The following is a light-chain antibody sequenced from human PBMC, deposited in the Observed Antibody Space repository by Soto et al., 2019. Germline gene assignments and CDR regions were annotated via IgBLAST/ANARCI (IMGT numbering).Light chain of an antibody. Sequence: EIVMTQSPATLSVSPGERATLSCRASQSVSNNLAWYQQKPGQAPRLLIYGASTRATSTPARFSGSGSGTEFALTISSLQSEDFAVYYCQQYNNWPPWTLGQGTKVEIK. V-gene: IGKV3-15*01. J-gene: IGKJ1*01. CDR3: QQYNNWPPWT. CDR2: GAS. CDR1: QSVSNN.